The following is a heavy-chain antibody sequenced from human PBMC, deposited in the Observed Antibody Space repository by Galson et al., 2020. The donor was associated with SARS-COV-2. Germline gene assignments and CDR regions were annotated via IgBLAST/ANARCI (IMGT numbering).Heavy chain of an antibody. J-gene: IGHJ4*02. CDR1: GFTFSSYG. D-gene: IGHD1-1*01. Sequence: GGSLRLSCAASGFTFSSYGMHWVRQAPGKGLEWVAVISYDGSNKYYADSVKGRFTISRDNSKNTLYLQMNSLRAEDKAVYYCAREDPTGLFDYWGKGTLFTVSS. V-gene: IGHV3-30*03. CDR3: AREDPTGLFDY. CDR2: ISYDGSNK.